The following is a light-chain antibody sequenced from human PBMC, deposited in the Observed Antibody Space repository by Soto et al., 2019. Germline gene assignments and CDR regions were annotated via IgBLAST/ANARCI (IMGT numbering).Light chain of an antibody. V-gene: IGLV2-14*01. CDR1: SSDVGGYNY. CDR2: EVS. Sequence: QSALTQPASVSGSPGQSITISCTGTSSDVGGYNYVSWYQQHPGKAPKLLIYEVSNRPSGVSNRFSGSKSGNTASLTISGLQAEDEADYYCCSNAGSDTVIFGGGTQLTVL. J-gene: IGLJ2*01. CDR3: CSNAGSDTVI.